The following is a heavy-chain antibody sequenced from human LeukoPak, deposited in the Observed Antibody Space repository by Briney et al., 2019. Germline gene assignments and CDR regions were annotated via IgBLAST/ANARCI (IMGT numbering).Heavy chain of an antibody. CDR1: GGSFSGYY. Sequence: SETLSLTCAVYGGSFSGYYWSWIRQPPGKGLEWIGEINHSGSTNYNLSLKSRVTISVDTSKNQFSLKLSSVTAADTAVYYCAKRTTLIYGSARWASGGGDWLDPWGQGTLVTVS. CDR3: AKRTTLIYGSARWASGGGDWLDP. J-gene: IGHJ5*02. V-gene: IGHV4-34*01. CDR2: INHSGST. D-gene: IGHD2-15*01.